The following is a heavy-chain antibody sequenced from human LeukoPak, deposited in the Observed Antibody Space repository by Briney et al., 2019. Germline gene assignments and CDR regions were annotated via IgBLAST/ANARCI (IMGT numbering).Heavy chain of an antibody. CDR1: GFTFSSYS. V-gene: IGHV3-21*01. D-gene: IGHD6-19*01. J-gene: IGHJ4*02. CDR3: ARAQWLDSFDY. CDR2: ISSSSSYI. Sequence: GGSLRLSCAAPGFTFSSYSMTWVREAPGKELEWVSSISSSSSYIYYADSVKGRLTISRDNAKNTLYLQMNSLRAEDTAVYYCARAQWLDSFDYWGQGTLVTVSS.